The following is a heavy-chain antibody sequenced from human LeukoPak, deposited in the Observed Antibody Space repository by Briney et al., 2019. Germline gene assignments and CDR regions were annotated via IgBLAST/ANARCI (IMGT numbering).Heavy chain of an antibody. CDR1: GFTVSSNY. CDR3: AKDLKTVGATHFDY. CDR2: IYSGGST. Sequence: GGSLRLSCAASGFTVSSNYMSWVRQAPGKGLEWVSVIYSGGSTYYADSVKGRFTISRDNSKNTLYLQMNSLRAEDTAVYYCAKDLKTVGATHFDYWGQGTLVTVSS. V-gene: IGHV3-53*01. D-gene: IGHD1-26*01. J-gene: IGHJ4*02.